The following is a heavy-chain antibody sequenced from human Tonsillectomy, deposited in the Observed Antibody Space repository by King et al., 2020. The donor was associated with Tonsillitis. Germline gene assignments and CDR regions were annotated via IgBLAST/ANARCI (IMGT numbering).Heavy chain of an antibody. V-gene: IGHV3-33*01. CDR2: IWYDGSKK. CDR3: ARDLGEGYFDY. D-gene: IGHD3-3*01. CDR1: GFTFSNYG. Sequence: VQLVESGGGVVQPGRSLRLSCAASGFTFSNYGVHWVRQAPGKGLEWVAVIWYDGSKKHYADSVKGRFTISRDNSKNMVHLQMSSLRPEDTAVFYCARDLGEGYFDYWGQGTLVTVSS. J-gene: IGHJ4*02.